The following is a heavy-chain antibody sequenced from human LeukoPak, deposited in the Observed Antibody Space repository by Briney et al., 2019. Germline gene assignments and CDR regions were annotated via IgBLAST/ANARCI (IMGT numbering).Heavy chain of an antibody. CDR2: IYYSGST. J-gene: IGHJ4*02. D-gene: IGHD5-24*01. Sequence: SETLSLTCTVSGGSISSSSYYWGWIRQPPGKGLEWIGSIYYSGSTYYNPSLKSRVTISVDTSKNQFSLKLSSVTAADTAVYYCARRRDGYNYLDYWGQGALVTVSS. CDR3: ARRRDGYNYLDY. V-gene: IGHV4-39*01. CDR1: GGSISSSSYY.